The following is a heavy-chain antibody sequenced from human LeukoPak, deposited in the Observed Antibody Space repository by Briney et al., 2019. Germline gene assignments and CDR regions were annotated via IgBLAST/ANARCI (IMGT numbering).Heavy chain of an antibody. V-gene: IGHV4-39*01. J-gene: IGHJ5*02. Sequence: KASETLSLTCTVSGGSISSTSYYWAWIRQPPGKGLEWIGSIYYSGSTYYNPSLKSRVTISVDTSKNQFSLRLSSVTAADTTVYYCARHWTPSTLLSIGIANNWFDPWGQGTLVTVSS. CDR2: IYYSGST. CDR3: ARHWTPSTLLSIGIANNWFDP. D-gene: IGHD6-6*01. CDR1: GGSISSTSYY.